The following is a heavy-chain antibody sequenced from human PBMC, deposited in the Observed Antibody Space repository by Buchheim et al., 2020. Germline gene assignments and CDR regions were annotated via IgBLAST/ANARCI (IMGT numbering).Heavy chain of an antibody. D-gene: IGHD5-24*01. J-gene: IGHJ4*02. V-gene: IGHV4-59*01. CDR1: GGSISSYY. Sequence: QVQLQESGPGLVKPSETLSLTCTVSGGSISSYYWSWIRQPPGKGLEWIGYIYYSGSTNYNPSLKGQVTISVDTPKNQFPLKLSSVTAADTAVYYCARDDPIEMATISWGQGTL. CDR2: IYYSGST. CDR3: ARDDPIEMATIS.